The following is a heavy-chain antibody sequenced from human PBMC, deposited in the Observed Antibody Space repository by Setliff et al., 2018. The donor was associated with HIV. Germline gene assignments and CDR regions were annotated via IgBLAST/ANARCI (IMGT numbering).Heavy chain of an antibody. J-gene: IGHJ4*02. V-gene: IGHV4-59*08. CDR2: GYYSGIT. CDR3: ARSSRGSLRDLDY. D-gene: IGHD2-21*02. Sequence: SETLSLTCTVSGGSISNYYWSWIRQPPGKGLEWIGCGYYSGITHYDPSLKSRVSISVDASKNQSSLRLNSVTVADTAVYCCARSSRGSLRDLDYWGPGTLVTVSS. CDR1: GGSISNYY.